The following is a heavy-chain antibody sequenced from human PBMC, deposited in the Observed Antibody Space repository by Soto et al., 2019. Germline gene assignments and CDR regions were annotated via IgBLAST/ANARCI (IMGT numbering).Heavy chain of an antibody. V-gene: IGHV4-30-2*01. Sequence: ASETLSLTCGVSGGSLSGATYSWNWIRQPPGKGLEWIGYIFPSGTTYYNPSLKSRVTISIDVSKNQFSLSLRSLTAADTAGYYWARSREFDYWSQGTLVTVSS. J-gene: IGHJ4*02. CDR2: IFPSGTT. CDR1: GGSLSGATYS. CDR3: ARSREFDY.